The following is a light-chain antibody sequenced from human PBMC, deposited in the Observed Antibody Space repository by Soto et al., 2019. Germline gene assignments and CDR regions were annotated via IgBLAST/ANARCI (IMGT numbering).Light chain of an antibody. CDR3: QQRSNWPLT. V-gene: IGKV3-11*01. CDR1: QSVSSY. J-gene: IGKJ1*01. Sequence: EIAVTQYTTTLPWSPRERATLSCMASQSVSSYLAWYQQKPGQAPRLLIYDASNRATGIPARFSGSGSGTDFTLTISSLEPEDFAVYYCQQRSNWPLTFGQVSKVAIK. CDR2: DAS.